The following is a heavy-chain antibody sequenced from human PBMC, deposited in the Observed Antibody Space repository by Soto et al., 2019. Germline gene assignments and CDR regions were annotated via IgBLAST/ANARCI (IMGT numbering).Heavy chain of an antibody. CDR1: GDTFSSYA. D-gene: IGHD2-21*02. J-gene: IGHJ6*02. CDR3: ARRRYCGYDCYNKLYYGMDV. V-gene: IGHV1-69*08. Sequence: QVQLMQSGAEVKKPGSSVKVSCRASGDTFSSYAVNWVRQAPGRGLEWMGRVIPVLGTTDYAQKFRGRVTMTADKSRTTVYMELSSLRSDDTAVYYCARRRYCGYDCYNKLYYGMDVWGQGTTVTVAS. CDR2: VIPVLGTT.